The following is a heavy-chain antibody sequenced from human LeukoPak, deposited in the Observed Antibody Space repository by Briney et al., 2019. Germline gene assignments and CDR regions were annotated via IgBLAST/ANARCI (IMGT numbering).Heavy chain of an antibody. J-gene: IGHJ4*02. CDR2: INGDGSST. D-gene: IGHD3-10*01. V-gene: IGHV3-74*01. CDR3: ARDQPWGVANY. Sequence: GGSLRLSCAASGFTLSTYWMVWVRQVPGKGLVWVSRINGDGSSTTYADSVKGRFTISRDNAKNTLYLQMNSLRGDDTAVYYCARDQPWGVANYWGQGTLVTVSS. CDR1: GFTLSTYW.